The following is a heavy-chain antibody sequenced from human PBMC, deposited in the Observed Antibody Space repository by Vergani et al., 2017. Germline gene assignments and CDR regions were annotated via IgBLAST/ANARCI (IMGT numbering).Heavy chain of an antibody. Sequence: QVQLQQWGAGLLKPSETLSLTCAVYGGSFSGYYWGWIRQPPGKGLEWIGSIYYSGSTYYNPSLKSRVTISVDTSKNQFSLKLSSVTAADTAVYYCARVRLGYSGYDAVLSANLPMVYWGQGTLVTVSS. D-gene: IGHD5-12*01. V-gene: IGHV4-34*01. CDR2: IYYSGST. J-gene: IGHJ4*02. CDR1: GGSFSGYY. CDR3: ARVRLGYSGYDAVLSANLPMVY.